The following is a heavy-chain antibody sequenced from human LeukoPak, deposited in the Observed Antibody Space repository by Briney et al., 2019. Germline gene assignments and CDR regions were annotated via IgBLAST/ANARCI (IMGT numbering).Heavy chain of an antibody. D-gene: IGHD3-3*02. V-gene: IGHV4-39*07. Sequence: PSETLSLTCTVSGGSISSGGYYWSWIRQPPGKGLEWIGEINHSGSTNYNPSLKSRVTISVDTSKNQFSLKLSSVTAADTAVYYCARGKSIQGFDYWGQGTLVTVSS. CDR1: GGSISSGGYY. CDR2: INHSGST. CDR3: ARGKSIQGFDY. J-gene: IGHJ4*02.